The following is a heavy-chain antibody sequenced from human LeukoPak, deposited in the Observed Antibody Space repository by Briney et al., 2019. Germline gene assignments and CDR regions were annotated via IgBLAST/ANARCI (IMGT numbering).Heavy chain of an antibody. Sequence: PSETLSLTCTVSGGSISSYYRSWIRQPAGKGLEWIGRIYTSGSTNYNPSLKSRVTMSVDTSKNQFSLKLSSVTAADTAVYYCAREGINMDSVAGFDYWGQGTLVTVSS. D-gene: IGHD6-19*01. CDR1: GGSISSYY. V-gene: IGHV4-4*07. CDR2: IYTSGST. CDR3: AREGINMDSVAGFDY. J-gene: IGHJ4*02.